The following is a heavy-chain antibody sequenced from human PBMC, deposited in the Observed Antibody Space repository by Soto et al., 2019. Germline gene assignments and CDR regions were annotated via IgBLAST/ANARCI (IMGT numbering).Heavy chain of an antibody. CDR1: GGSISNYY. Sequence: PSETLSLTCTVSGGSISNYYWSWIRHPPGKKLEWIGYIHYSGSTNYNPSLKSRVTISVDTSKNQFSLKLSSVTAADTAVYYCARDRGRDAYNFVYYRMDVWGQGTTVTVSS. D-gene: IGHD3-10*01. J-gene: IGHJ6*02. CDR2: IHYSGST. CDR3: ARDRGRDAYNFVYYRMDV. V-gene: IGHV4-59*01.